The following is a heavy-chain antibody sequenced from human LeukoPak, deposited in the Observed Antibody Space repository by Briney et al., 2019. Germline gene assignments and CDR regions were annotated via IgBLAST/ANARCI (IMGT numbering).Heavy chain of an antibody. CDR1: GGSISSGSYY. J-gene: IGHJ6*03. CDR3: ATGGQGFWSGYPYYYYYYYMDV. CDR2: IYTSGST. V-gene: IGHV4-61*02. Sequence: SQTLSLTCTVSGGSISSGSYYWSWIRQPAGKGLEWIGRIYTSGSTNYNPSLKSRVTMSVDTSKNQFSLKLSSVTAADTAVYYCATGGQGFWSGYPYYYYYYYMDVWGKGTTVTVSS. D-gene: IGHD3-3*01.